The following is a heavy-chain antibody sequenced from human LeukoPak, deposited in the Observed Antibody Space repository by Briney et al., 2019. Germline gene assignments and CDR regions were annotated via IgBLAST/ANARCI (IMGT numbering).Heavy chain of an antibody. V-gene: IGHV4-39*01. Sequence: SETLSLTCTVSGGSISSSSYYWGWIRQPPGQGLDWIGSIYYSGSTYYNPSLKSRVTISVDTSKNQFSLKLSSVTAADTAVYYCASFYYYDSSGYIFDYWGQGTLVTVSS. D-gene: IGHD3-22*01. CDR1: GGSISSSSYY. CDR2: IYYSGST. CDR3: ASFYYYDSSGYIFDY. J-gene: IGHJ4*02.